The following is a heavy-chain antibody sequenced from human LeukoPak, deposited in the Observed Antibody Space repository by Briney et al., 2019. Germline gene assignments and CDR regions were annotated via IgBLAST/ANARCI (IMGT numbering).Heavy chain of an antibody. Sequence: SETLSLTCTVSGGSISSSNHYWGWIRQPPGKGLEWIGNIFYSGSTHYNPSLKSRVTISVDTSKNQFSLKLNSVTAADTAVYHCAGLVVGTATIDYWGQGTLVTVSS. CDR1: GGSISSSNHY. CDR2: IFYSGST. V-gene: IGHV4-39*01. CDR3: AGLVVGTATIDY. J-gene: IGHJ4*02. D-gene: IGHD2-21*02.